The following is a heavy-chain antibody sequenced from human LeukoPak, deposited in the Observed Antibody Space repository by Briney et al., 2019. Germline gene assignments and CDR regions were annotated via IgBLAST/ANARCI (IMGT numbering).Heavy chain of an antibody. CDR2: IYYSGST. D-gene: IGHD2-2*01. CDR3: ARGAPYQLLNRDYYYYMDV. J-gene: IGHJ6*03. V-gene: IGHV4-59*01. Sequence: PSETLSLTCTVSGGSISSYYWSWIRQPPGKGLEWIGYIYYSGSTNYNPSLKSRVTISVDTSKNQFSLKLSSVTAADTAVYYCARGAPYQLLNRDYYYYMDVWGKGTTVTISS. CDR1: GGSISSYY.